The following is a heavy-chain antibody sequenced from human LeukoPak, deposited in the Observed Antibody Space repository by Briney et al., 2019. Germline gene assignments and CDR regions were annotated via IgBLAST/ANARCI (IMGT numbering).Heavy chain of an antibody. Sequence: PGGSLRLSCAASGFTFSSYSMNWVRQAPGKGLEWVSYISSSSSTIYYADSVKGRFTISRDNAKNSLYLQMNSLRAEDTAVYYCAILDFRIDYWGQGTLVTVSS. CDR2: ISSSSSTI. J-gene: IGHJ4*02. D-gene: IGHD3/OR15-3a*01. CDR1: GFTFSSYS. V-gene: IGHV3-48*04. CDR3: AILDFRIDY.